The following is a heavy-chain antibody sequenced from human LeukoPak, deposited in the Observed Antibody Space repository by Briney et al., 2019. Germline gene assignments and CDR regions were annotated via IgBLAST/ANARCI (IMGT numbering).Heavy chain of an antibody. CDR2: ISWNSGSI. J-gene: IGHJ4*02. CDR1: GFTFSSYG. V-gene: IGHV3-9*03. CDR3: AKDKTDGYSSSWGTYYFDY. D-gene: IGHD6-13*01. Sequence: PGGSLRLSCAASGFTFSSYGMHWVRQAPGKGLEWVSGISWNSGSIGYADSVKGRFTISRDNAKNSLYLQMNSLRAEDMALYYCAKDKTDGYSSSWGTYYFDYWGQGTLVTVSS.